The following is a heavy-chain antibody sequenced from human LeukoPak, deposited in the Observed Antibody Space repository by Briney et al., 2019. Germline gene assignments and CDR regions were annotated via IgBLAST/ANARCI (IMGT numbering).Heavy chain of an antibody. CDR3: ASSPRGYSYGTYFDY. CDR2: IIPIFGTA. Sequence: GASVKVSCKASGGTFSSYAISWVRQAPGQGLEWMGGIIPIFGTANYAQKFQGRVTITTDESTSTAYMGLSSLRSEDTAVYYCASSPRGYSYGTYFDYWGQGTLVTVSS. CDR1: GGTFSSYA. D-gene: IGHD5-18*01. J-gene: IGHJ4*02. V-gene: IGHV1-69*05.